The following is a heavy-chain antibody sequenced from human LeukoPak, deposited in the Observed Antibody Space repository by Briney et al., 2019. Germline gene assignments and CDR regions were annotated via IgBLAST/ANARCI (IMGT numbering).Heavy chain of an antibody. J-gene: IGHJ4*02. V-gene: IGHV3-23*01. CDR3: ANGRGPNTGPTLDY. D-gene: IGHD2-15*01. CDR1: GLTFSSCS. CDR2: ISGSGGNT. Sequence: GGSLRLSCAASGLTFSSCSMTWVRQAPGKGLEWVSCISGSGGNTYYADSVKGRFTISRDNSKNTLYLQLNSLRAEDTAIYYCANGRGPNTGPTLDYWGQGTLVTVSS.